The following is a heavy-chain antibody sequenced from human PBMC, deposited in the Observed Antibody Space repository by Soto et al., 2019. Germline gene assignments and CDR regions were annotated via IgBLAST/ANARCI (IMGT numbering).Heavy chain of an antibody. CDR1: GGSISSYY. CDR2: IYYSGST. V-gene: IGHV4-59*01. Sequence: SETLSLTCTVSGGSISSYYWSWIRQPPGKGLEWIGYIYYSGSTNYNPSLKSQVTISVDTSKNQFSLKLSSVTAADTAVYYCAAGYSGYEGRYYYYYMDVWGKGTTVTVSS. J-gene: IGHJ6*03. D-gene: IGHD5-12*01. CDR3: AAGYSGYEGRYYYYYMDV.